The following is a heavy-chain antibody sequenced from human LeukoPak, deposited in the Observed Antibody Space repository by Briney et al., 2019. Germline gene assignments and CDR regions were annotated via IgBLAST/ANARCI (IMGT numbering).Heavy chain of an antibody. Sequence: PSETLSLTCAVYGGSFSGYYWSWIRQPAGKGLEWIGRVYSSGGTNYNPSLRSRVTMSVDTSKSQFSLKLTSVTAADTAVYYCASLKIPGLFDYWGQGTLVPVSS. CDR2: VYSSGGT. CDR3: ASLKIPGLFDY. J-gene: IGHJ4*02. D-gene: IGHD1-14*01. CDR1: GGSFSGYY. V-gene: IGHV4-59*10.